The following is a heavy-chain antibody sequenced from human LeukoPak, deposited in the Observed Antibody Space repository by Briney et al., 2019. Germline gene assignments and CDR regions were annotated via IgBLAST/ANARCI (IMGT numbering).Heavy chain of an antibody. CDR1: GYTFTGYC. V-gene: IGHV1-2*02. D-gene: IGHD3-10*01. CDR3: ARARVRANWFGP. J-gene: IGHJ5*02. CDR2: INPNSGGT. Sequence: ASVKVSCKASGYTFTGYCMHWVRQAPGQGLEWMGWINPNSGGTNYAQKFQGRVTMTRDTSISTAYMELSRLRSDDTAVYYCARARVRANWFGPWGQGTLVTVSS.